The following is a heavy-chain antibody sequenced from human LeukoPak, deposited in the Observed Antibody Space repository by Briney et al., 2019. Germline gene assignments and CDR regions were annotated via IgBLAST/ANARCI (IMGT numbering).Heavy chain of an antibody. CDR2: IIPIFGTA. Sequence: SVKVSCKASGGTFSSYAISWVRQAPGQGLEWMGGIIPIFGTANYAQKFQGRVTITADESTSTAYMELSSLRSEDTAVYYCAVPGTAAAGTQLDYYYYMDVWGKGTTVTVSS. V-gene: IGHV1-69*01. CDR3: AVPGTAAAGTQLDYYYYMDV. J-gene: IGHJ6*03. CDR1: GGTFSSYA. D-gene: IGHD6-13*01.